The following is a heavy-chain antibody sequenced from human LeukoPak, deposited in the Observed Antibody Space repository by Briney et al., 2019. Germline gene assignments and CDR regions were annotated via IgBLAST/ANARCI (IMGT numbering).Heavy chain of an antibody. Sequence: PGGSLRLSCAASGFIFSIYGMHWVRQAPGKGLEWVAVIWYDGNNRFYADSVKGRFTISRDNSKNTLYLQMNSLRAEDTAVYYCAKILLWFGEFSDYWGQGTLVTVSS. CDR1: GFIFSIYG. V-gene: IGHV3-33*03. J-gene: IGHJ4*02. D-gene: IGHD3-10*01. CDR2: IWYDGNNR. CDR3: AKILLWFGEFSDY.